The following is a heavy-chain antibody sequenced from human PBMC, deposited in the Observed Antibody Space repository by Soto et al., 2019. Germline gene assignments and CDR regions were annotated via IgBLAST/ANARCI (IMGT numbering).Heavy chain of an antibody. J-gene: IGHJ4*02. CDR2: IYHSGST. CDR3: ARDSGTGFYQLDS. CDR1: GYSISTGFN. V-gene: IGHV4-38-2*02. D-gene: IGHD2-2*01. Sequence: SETLSLTCAVSGYSISTGFNWAWIRQPPGKGLEWIGSIYHSGSTYYNLSLKSRVTISSDASKNQISLKLSSVTAADTALYYCARDSGTGFYQLDSWGQGTLVTVSS.